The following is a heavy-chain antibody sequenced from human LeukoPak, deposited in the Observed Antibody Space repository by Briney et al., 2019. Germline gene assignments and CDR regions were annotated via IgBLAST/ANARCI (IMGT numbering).Heavy chain of an antibody. CDR2: ISAYNGNT. CDR3: ARGLPYYYDSSGYSDYFGY. J-gene: IGHJ4*02. D-gene: IGHD3-22*01. Sequence: ASVKLSCKASGYTFTSYGISLVRQAPGQGLEWMGWISAYNGNTNYAQKLQGRVTMTTDTSTITAYMQLRSLRSDDTAVYYCARGLPYYYDSSGYSDYFGYWGQGTLVTVSS. CDR1: GYTFTSYG. V-gene: IGHV1-18*01.